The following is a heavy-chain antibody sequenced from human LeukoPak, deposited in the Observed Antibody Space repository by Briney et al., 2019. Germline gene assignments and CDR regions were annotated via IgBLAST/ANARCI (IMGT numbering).Heavy chain of an antibody. D-gene: IGHD1-26*01. V-gene: IGHV4-4*07. CDR3: TREGGTYRSFDF. CDR1: GDSISSYF. CDR2: IYSSGTT. J-gene: IGHJ4*02. Sequence: PSETLSLTCTVSGDSISSYFWSWIRQPAGKGLEWIGRIYSSGTTNYNPSLKSRVTMSVDTSKNQFSLRLNSVTAADTAVYYCTREGGTYRSFDFWGQGTLVTVSS.